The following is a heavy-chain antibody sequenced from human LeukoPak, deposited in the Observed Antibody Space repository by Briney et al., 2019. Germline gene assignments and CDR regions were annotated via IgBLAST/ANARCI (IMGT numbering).Heavy chain of an antibody. V-gene: IGHV4-38-2*02. CDR2: IYHSGRT. Sequence: PSETLSLTCTVSGYSISSGYYWGWIRQSPGKGLEWIGSIYHSGRTYYNPSLKSRLTISLDTSKNQFSLKLSSVTAADTAVYCCTGKYYYDSSGYYYADYWGQGTLVTVSS. J-gene: IGHJ4*02. D-gene: IGHD3-22*01. CDR1: GYSISSGYY. CDR3: TGKYYYDSSGYYYADY.